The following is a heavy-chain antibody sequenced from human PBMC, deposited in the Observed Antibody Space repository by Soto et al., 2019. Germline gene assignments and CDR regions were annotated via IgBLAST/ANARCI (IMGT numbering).Heavy chain of an antibody. Sequence: ASVKVSCKASGYTFTSYAMHWVRQAPGQRLEWMGWINGGNGNTKYSQKFQGRVTFTRDTSASTAYMELSSLRSQDTALYYCARAGIAARWGYYYYGMDVWGQGTLVTVSS. CDR3: ARAGIAARWGYYYYGMDV. D-gene: IGHD6-6*01. J-gene: IGHJ6*02. CDR2: INGGNGNT. V-gene: IGHV1-3*01. CDR1: GYTFTSYA.